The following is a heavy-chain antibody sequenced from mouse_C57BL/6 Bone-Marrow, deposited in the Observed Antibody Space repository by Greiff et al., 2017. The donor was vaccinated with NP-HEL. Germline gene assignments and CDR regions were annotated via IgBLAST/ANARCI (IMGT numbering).Heavy chain of an antibody. CDR2: INPSSGYT. CDR3: ARSRDSPWFAY. CDR1: GYTFTSYT. J-gene: IGHJ3*01. Sequence: QLQQSGAELARPGASVKMSCKASGYTFTSYTMHWVKQRPGQGLEWIGYINPSSGYTKYNQKFKDKATLTADKSSSTAYMQLSSLTSEDSAVYYCARSRDSPWFAYWGQGTLVTVSA. V-gene: IGHV1-4*01.